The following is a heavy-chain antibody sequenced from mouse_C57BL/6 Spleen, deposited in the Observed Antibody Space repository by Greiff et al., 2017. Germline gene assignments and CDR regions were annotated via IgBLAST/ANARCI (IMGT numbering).Heavy chain of an antibody. V-gene: IGHV5-6*01. Sequence: EVKLMESGGDLVKPGGSLKLSCAASGFTFSSYGMSWVRQTPDKRLEWVATISSGGSYTYYPDSVKGRFTISRDNAKNTLYLQMSSLKSEDTAMYYCARHGGGSTVVGYYFDYWGQGTTLTVSS. CDR1: GFTFSSYG. CDR3: ARHGGGSTVVGYYFDY. D-gene: IGHD1-1*01. J-gene: IGHJ2*01. CDR2: ISSGGSYT.